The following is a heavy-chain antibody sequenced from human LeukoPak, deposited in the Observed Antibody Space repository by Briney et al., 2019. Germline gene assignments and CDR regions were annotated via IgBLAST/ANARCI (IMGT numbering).Heavy chain of an antibody. CDR2: ISGSGGYT. CDR1: GLTFSNYA. D-gene: IGHD3-3*01. CDR3: AKDPYYDFWSGYYYFDY. V-gene: IGHV3-23*01. Sequence: SGGSLRLSCAASGLTFSNYAMSWVRQAPGKGLEWVSGISGSGGYTYYADSVKGRFTISRDNSKNTLYLQMNSLRAEDTAIYYCAKDPYYDFWSGYYYFDYWGQGTLVTVSS. J-gene: IGHJ4*02.